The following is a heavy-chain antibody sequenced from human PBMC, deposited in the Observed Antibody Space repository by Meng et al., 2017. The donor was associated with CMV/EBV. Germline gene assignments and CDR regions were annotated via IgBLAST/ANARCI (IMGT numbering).Heavy chain of an antibody. Sequence: ASVKVSCKTSGYAFTAYYMHWVRQAPGQGLEWMGWINPNSGGTNYAQKFQGRVTMTRDTSISTAYMELNRLRSDDTAVYYCARVVPAAIGTIDYWGQGTLVTVSS. CDR3: ARVVPAAIGTIDY. J-gene: IGHJ4*02. CDR1: GYAFTAYY. CDR2: INPNSGGT. D-gene: IGHD2-2*01. V-gene: IGHV1-2*02.